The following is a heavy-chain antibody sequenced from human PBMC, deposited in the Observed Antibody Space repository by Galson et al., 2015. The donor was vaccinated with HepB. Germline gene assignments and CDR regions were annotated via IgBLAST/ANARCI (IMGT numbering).Heavy chain of an antibody. CDR2: IWYDGSNK. CDR3: ARRAGATPLDY. V-gene: IGHV3-33*01. Sequence: SLRLSCAASGFTFSSFGMHWVRQAPGKGLEWVAVIWYDGSNKYYADSVKGRFTISRDNSKNTLYLQMNSLRAEDTAVYYCARRAGATPLDYWGQGTLVTVSS. CDR1: GFTFSSFG. J-gene: IGHJ4*02. D-gene: IGHD1-26*01.